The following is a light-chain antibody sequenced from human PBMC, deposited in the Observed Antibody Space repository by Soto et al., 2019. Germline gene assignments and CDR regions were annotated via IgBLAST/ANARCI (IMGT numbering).Light chain of an antibody. Sequence: DIQMTQSPSSLSASVGDRVTITCRASQSISSYLNWYQQKPGKAPKLLIYDASSLESGVPSRFSGSGSGTEFTLTISSLQPDDFATYYCQQYNSYSLTFGPGTKVDIK. CDR3: QQYNSYSLT. J-gene: IGKJ3*01. V-gene: IGKV1-5*01. CDR1: QSISSY. CDR2: DAS.